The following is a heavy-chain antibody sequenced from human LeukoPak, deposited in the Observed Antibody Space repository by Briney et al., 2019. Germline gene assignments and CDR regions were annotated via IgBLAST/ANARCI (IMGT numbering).Heavy chain of an antibody. D-gene: IGHD3-10*01. Sequence: GGSLRLSCAASGFTFRNCAMSWVRQAPGKGLEWVSGISGTGYNTYYADSVKGRFTISRDNSKNTLYLQMNSLRAEDTAVYYCAKVPVRGSGDYWGQGTLVTVSS. CDR3: AKVPVRGSGDY. J-gene: IGHJ4*02. V-gene: IGHV3-23*01. CDR1: GFTFRNCA. CDR2: ISGTGYNT.